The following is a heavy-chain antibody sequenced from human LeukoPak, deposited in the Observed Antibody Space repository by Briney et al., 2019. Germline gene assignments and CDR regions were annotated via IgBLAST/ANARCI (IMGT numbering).Heavy chain of an antibody. V-gene: IGHV3-23*01. CDR3: AKDWSCSSASCRFDY. J-gene: IGHJ4*02. CDR2: ISGSGGNT. CDR1: GFTFSSYW. D-gene: IGHD2-2*01. Sequence: GGSLRLSCAASGFTFSSYWMSWVRQAPGKGLEWVSGISGSGGNTYYADSVKGRFTISRDNSKNTLYLQMNSLRADDTAVYHCAKDWSCSSASCRFDYWGQGTLVTVSS.